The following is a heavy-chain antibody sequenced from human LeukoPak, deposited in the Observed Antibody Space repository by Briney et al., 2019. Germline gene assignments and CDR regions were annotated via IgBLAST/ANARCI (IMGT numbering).Heavy chain of an antibody. CDR1: GGTFSSYA. V-gene: IGHV1-69*05. J-gene: IGHJ4*02. Sequence: VKVSCKASGGTFSSYAISWVRQAPGQGLEWMGGIIPIFGTANYAQKFQGRVTITTDESTSTAYMELSSLRSEDTAVYYCARDGMIGSSGYFDYWGQGTLVTVSS. CDR2: IIPIFGTA. D-gene: IGHD3-22*01. CDR3: ARDGMIGSSGYFDY.